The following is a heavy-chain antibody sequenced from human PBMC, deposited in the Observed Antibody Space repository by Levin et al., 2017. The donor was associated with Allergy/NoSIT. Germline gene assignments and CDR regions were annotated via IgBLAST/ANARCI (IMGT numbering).Heavy chain of an antibody. CDR1: VGSISRSISY. Sequence: SETLSLTCTVSVGSISRSISYLGWIRHPPGKGLEWIGSIYYSGTTYYNPSLKSRVTISVDTSKNQFSLRLSSVTAADTAVYYCANFLLRDWYFDLWGRGTLVTVSS. J-gene: IGHJ2*01. CDR2: IYYSGTT. D-gene: IGHD2-15*01. V-gene: IGHV4-39*01. CDR3: ANFLLRDWYFDL.